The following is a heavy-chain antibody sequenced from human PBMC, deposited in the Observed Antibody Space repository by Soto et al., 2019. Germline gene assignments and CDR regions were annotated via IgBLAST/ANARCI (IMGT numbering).Heavy chain of an antibody. CDR1: GFTFSSYA. J-gene: IGHJ5*02. V-gene: IGHV3-30-3*01. CDR3: ARDPRPYCSGGSCPATS. CDR2: ISYDGSNK. D-gene: IGHD2-15*01. Sequence: PGGSLRLSCAASGFTFSSYAMHWVRQAPGKGLEWVAVISYDGSNKYYADSVKGRFTISRDNSENTLYLQMNSLRAEDTAVYYCARDPRPYCSGGSCPATSWGQGTLVTVSS.